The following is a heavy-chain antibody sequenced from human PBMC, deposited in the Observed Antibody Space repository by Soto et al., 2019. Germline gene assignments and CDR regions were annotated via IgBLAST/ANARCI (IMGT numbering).Heavy chain of an antibody. CDR2: ILHRGGT. CDR1: GLPIDQYY. Sequence: SETLSLTCHVSGLPIDQYYLTWIRQSPGRGLEWIGYILHRGGTNYNPSLRSRVTISADVSDSLVALKMNYVTAADTAVYYCARDVIAPPNYFDPWGQGTLVTVSS. D-gene: IGHD4-4*01. CDR3: ARDVIAPPNYFDP. J-gene: IGHJ5*02. V-gene: IGHV4-59*01.